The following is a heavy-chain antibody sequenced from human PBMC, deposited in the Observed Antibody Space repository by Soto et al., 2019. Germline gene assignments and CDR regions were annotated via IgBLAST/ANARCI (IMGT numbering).Heavy chain of an antibody. CDR1: GFSFSDYA. D-gene: IGHD6-13*01. V-gene: IGHV3-23*01. CDR2: ISGSAGST. J-gene: IGHJ4*02. CDR3: AKEEGSTWYPTGY. Sequence: GGSLRLSCTASGFSFSDYAMSWVRQAPGKGLEWVSVISGSAGSTFYADSVKGRFTISRDNSQNTVYLLMNSLRADDTAVYYCAKEEGSTWYPTGYWGQGTLVTVSS.